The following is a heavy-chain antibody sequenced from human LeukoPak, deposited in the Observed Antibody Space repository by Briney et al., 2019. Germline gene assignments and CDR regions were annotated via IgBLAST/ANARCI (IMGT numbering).Heavy chain of an antibody. J-gene: IGHJ3*01. V-gene: IGHV3-33*01. CDR3: ARGLRNADTFEF. CDR1: GFIFINYG. Sequence: GESLKIYCSASGFIFINYGMRWVRQAPGKGLEWVAVIWYDGSNKYYADSVKGRFTISRDNSKNTVYLQMNSLRAEDTAVYYCARGLRNADTFEFWGEGTMVTVSS. CDR2: IWYDGSNK.